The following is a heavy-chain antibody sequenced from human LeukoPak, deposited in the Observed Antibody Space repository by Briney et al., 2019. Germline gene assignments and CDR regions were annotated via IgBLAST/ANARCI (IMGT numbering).Heavy chain of an antibody. V-gene: IGHV4-30-2*01. D-gene: IGHD3-9*01. J-gene: IGHJ6*02. Sequence: SQTLSLTCAVSGGSISSGGYSWSRIRQPPGKGLEWIGYIYHSVSTYYNPSLKSRVTISVDRSKNQFSLKLSSVTAADTAVYYCARDLTYYDILTGYSYYYGMDVWGQGTTVTVSS. CDR1: GGSISSGGYS. CDR2: IYHSVST. CDR3: ARDLTYYDILTGYSYYYGMDV.